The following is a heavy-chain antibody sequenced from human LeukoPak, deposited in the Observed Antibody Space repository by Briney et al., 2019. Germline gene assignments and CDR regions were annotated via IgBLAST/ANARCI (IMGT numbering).Heavy chain of an antibody. J-gene: IGHJ4*02. CDR3: ASSIVGQTGGY. CDR2: IIPILGIA. D-gene: IGHD1-26*01. Sequence: ASVKVSCKASGGTFSSYAISWVRQAPGQGLEWMGRIIPILGIANYAQKFQGRVTITADKSTSTAYMELSSLRCEDTAVYYCASSIVGQTGGYWGQGTLVTVSS. V-gene: IGHV1-69*04. CDR1: GGTFSSYA.